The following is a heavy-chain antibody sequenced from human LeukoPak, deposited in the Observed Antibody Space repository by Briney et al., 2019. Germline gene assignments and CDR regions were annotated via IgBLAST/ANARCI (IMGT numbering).Heavy chain of an antibody. CDR1: GGSINSHY. CDR3: VRRDTGWNYFDY. J-gene: IGHJ4*02. D-gene: IGHD6-19*01. CDR2: IYYTGKI. Sequence: SETLSLTCAVSGGSINSHYWGWIRQPPGKGLQWIGDIYYTGKINYNPSLKSRVTITLDTSKDHLSLNLTYVPAADTAIYYCVRRDTGWNYFDYWGQGILVTVSS. V-gene: IGHV4-59*08.